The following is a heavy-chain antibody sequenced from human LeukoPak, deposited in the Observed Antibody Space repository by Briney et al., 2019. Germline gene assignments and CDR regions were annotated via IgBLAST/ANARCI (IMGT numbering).Heavy chain of an antibody. CDR2: INPNSGGT. CDR1: GYTFTVYY. V-gene: IGHV1-2*02. CDR3: ARRGLRFLEWLPLDY. J-gene: IGHJ4*02. D-gene: IGHD3-3*01. Sequence: GASVTVSFKASGYTFTVYYMHWVRQAPGQGLEWMGWINPNSGGTNYAQKFQGRVTMTRDTSISTAYMELSRLRSDDTAVYYCARRGLRFLEWLPLDYWGQGTLVTVSS.